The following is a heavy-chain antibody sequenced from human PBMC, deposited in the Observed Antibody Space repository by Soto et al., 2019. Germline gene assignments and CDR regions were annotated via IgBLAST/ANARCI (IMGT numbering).Heavy chain of an antibody. CDR1: GFTFSSYS. CDR2: ISSSSSTI. CDR3: ARDLHGDYADY. Sequence: GGSLRLSCAASGFTFSSYSMNWVRQAPGKGLEWVSYISSSSSTIYYADSVKGRFTISRDNAKNSLYLQMNSLRAEDTAVYYCARDLHGDYADYWGQGTLVTVSS. V-gene: IGHV3-48*01. J-gene: IGHJ4*02. D-gene: IGHD4-17*01.